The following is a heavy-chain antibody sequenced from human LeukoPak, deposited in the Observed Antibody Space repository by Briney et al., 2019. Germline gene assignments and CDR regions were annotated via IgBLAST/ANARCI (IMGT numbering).Heavy chain of an antibody. Sequence: ASVKVSCKASGYTFTTYYIHWVRHAPGQGLEWMGRINPSGGSTTYAQKFQGRVTMTRDTSTSTVHMELSSLRSEDTAVYYCARERCIQLWGDAFDIWGQGTKVTVSS. V-gene: IGHV1-46*01. D-gene: IGHD5-18*01. J-gene: IGHJ3*02. CDR3: ARERCIQLWGDAFDI. CDR2: INPSGGST. CDR1: GYTFTTYY.